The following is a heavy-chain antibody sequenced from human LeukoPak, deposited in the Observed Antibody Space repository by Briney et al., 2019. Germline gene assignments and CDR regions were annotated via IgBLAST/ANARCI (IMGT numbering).Heavy chain of an antibody. CDR1: GYTFTSYG. CDR2: FDPENGET. J-gene: IGHJ4*02. CDR3: AASGGYFDY. Sequence: ASVKVSCKASGYTFTSYGISWVRQAPGRGLEWMGGFDPENGETVSARRLQGRLTMTEDTSSDTAYMELSSLTSEDTAVYYCAASGGYFDYWGQGTLITVSS. V-gene: IGHV1-24*01. D-gene: IGHD3-16*01.